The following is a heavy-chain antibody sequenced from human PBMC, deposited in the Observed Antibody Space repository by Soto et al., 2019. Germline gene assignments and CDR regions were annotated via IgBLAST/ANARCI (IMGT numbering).Heavy chain of an antibody. CDR1: GGSFSGYY. D-gene: IGHD3-3*01. CDR3: AIGVLRFLEWFQTTNWFDP. V-gene: IGHV4-34*01. CDR2: INHSGNT. Sequence: SETLSLTCAVYGGSFSGYYWSWIRQPPGKGLEWIGEINHSGNTNYNPSIKSRVTISVDTSKNQFSLKLSSVTAADTAVYYCAIGVLRFLEWFQTTNWFDPWGQGTLVTVSS. J-gene: IGHJ5*02.